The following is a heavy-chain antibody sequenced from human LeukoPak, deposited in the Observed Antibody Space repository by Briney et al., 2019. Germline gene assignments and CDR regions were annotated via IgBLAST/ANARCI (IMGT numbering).Heavy chain of an antibody. V-gene: IGHV1-18*01. D-gene: IGHD2-2*01. CDR1: GYTFTSYG. CDR3: ARDSNYCSSTSCYFPADY. Sequence: ASVKVSCKASGYTFTSYGISWVRRAPGQGLEWMGWISSYNDNTNYAQKLQGRVTMTTDTSTSTAYMELRSLRPDDTAVYYCARDSNYCSSTSCYFPADYWGQGTLVTVSS. CDR2: ISSYNDNT. J-gene: IGHJ4*02.